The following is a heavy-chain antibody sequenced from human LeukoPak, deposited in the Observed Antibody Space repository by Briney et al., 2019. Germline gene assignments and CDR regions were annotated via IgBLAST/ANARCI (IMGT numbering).Heavy chain of an antibody. V-gene: IGHV3-30-3*01. Sequence: GGSLRLSCAASGFTFSSYAMHWVRQAPGKGLEWVAVTSYDGSNKYYADSVKGRFTISRDNSKNTLYLQMNSLRAEDTAVYYCARAETDYYDSSGYSPAFDYWGQGTLVTVSS. CDR2: TSYDGSNK. CDR3: ARAETDYYDSSGYSPAFDY. D-gene: IGHD3-22*01. CDR1: GFTFSSYA. J-gene: IGHJ4*02.